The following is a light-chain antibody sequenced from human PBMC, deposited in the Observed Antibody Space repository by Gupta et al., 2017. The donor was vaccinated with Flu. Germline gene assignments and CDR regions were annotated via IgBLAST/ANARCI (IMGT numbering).Light chain of an antibody. CDR1: QSISTY. Sequence: DIQMTQSPSSLSASVGDRVTITCRASQSISTYLNWYQQRPGKAPNLLIFAASSLQSGVPSRFSGSGSGTDFTLTISSLQPEDFAAYYCQQSDSTPITFGQVTLMEIK. CDR3: QQSDSTPIT. CDR2: AAS. J-gene: IGKJ5*01. V-gene: IGKV1-39*01.